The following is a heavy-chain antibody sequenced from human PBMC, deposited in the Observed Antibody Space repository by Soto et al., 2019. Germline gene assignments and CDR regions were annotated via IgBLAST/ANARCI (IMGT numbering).Heavy chain of an antibody. Sequence: PSETLSLTCTVSGGSISSGGYYWSWIRQHPGKGLEWIGYIYYSGSTYYNPSLKSRVTISVDTSKNQFSLKLSSVTAADTAVYYCARDGFSGSLGNWFDPWGQGTLVTVSS. CDR3: ARDGFSGSLGNWFDP. V-gene: IGHV4-31*03. CDR2: IYYSGST. J-gene: IGHJ5*02. CDR1: GGSISSGGYY. D-gene: IGHD1-26*01.